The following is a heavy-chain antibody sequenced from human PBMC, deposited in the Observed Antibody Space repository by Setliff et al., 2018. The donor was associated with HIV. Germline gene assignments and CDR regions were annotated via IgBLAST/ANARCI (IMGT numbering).Heavy chain of an antibody. Sequence: ASVKDSCKAIGYMILGYKMSWVRQAPGQGLEWIGRISPQNGVAEYAPKFLGRVTMTLDTSISTAFLEIPRVTSDDAAVYYCARPRMFDSFDIWGQGTMVTVSS. CDR3: ARPRMFDSFDI. CDR2: ISPQNGVA. J-gene: IGHJ3*02. D-gene: IGHD3-10*02. V-gene: IGHV1-2*06. CDR1: GYMILGYK.